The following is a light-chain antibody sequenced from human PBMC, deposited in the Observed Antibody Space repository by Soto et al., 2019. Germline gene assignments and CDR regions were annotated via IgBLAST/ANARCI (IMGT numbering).Light chain of an antibody. CDR3: QQYGSSVWT. CDR2: GAS. J-gene: IGKJ1*01. CDR1: QSVGIN. V-gene: IGKV3-20*01. Sequence: EIVLTQSPGTLSLSPGEGATLSCRASQSVGINLAWYQQKPGQAPRVVVYGASTRATGIPARFSGSGSGTDFTLTISRLEPEDFAVYYCQQYGSSVWTFGQGTKVDIK.